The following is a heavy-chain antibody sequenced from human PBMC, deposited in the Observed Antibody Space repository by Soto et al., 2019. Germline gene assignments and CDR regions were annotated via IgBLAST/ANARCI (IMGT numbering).Heavy chain of an antibody. V-gene: IGHV5-51*01. CDR1: GYSFTSYW. J-gene: IGHJ5*02. Sequence: GESLKISCKGSGYSFTSYWIAWVRQMPGKGLECMGIIYPGDSDTRYSPSFEGQVTISADKSINTAYLQWSSLKASDSAMYYCARPFDTSGWYDHWGQGTLVTAPQ. D-gene: IGHD6-19*01. CDR2: IYPGDSDT. CDR3: ARPFDTSGWYDH.